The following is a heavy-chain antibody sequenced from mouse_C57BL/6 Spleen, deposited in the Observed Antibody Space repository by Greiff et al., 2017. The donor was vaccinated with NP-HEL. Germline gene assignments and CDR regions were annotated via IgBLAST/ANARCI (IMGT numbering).Heavy chain of an antibody. Sequence: EVQLQQSGPELVKPGASVKISCKASGYTFTDYYMNWVKQSHGKSLEWIGDINPNNGGTSYNQKFKGKATLTVDKSSSTAYMELRSLTSEDSAVYYCAQLRRNAMDYWGQGTSVTVSS. CDR3: AQLRRNAMDY. D-gene: IGHD1-1*01. J-gene: IGHJ4*01. V-gene: IGHV1-26*01. CDR1: GYTFTDYY. CDR2: INPNNGGT.